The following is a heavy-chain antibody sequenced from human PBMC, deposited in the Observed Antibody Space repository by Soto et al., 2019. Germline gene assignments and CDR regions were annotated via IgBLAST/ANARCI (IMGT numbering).Heavy chain of an antibody. CDR3: AKEPRITMIVVVITYFDY. D-gene: IGHD3-22*01. V-gene: IGHV3-23*01. CDR1: GFTFSSYA. J-gene: IGHJ4*02. Sequence: PGGSLRLSCAASGFTFSSYAMSWVRQAPGKGLEWVSAISGSGGSTYYADSVKGRFTISRDNSKNTLYLHMNSLRAEDTAVYYCAKEPRITMIVVVITYFDYWGQGTLVTVSS. CDR2: ISGSGGST.